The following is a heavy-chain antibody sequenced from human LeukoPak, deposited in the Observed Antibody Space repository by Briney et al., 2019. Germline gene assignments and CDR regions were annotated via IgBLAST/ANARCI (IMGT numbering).Heavy chain of an antibody. CDR2: IYYSGTT. J-gene: IGHJ3*02. Sequence: SETLSLTCIVSGGSIRNYYWSWIRQPPGKGLEWIGYIYYSGTTNYSPSLKSRVIISVDTSKNQLSLNLSSVTAADTARYFCARDHYGGNSDAFDIWGQGTMVAVSS. CDR3: ARDHYGGNSDAFDI. CDR1: GGSIRNYY. V-gene: IGHV4-59*01. D-gene: IGHD4-23*01.